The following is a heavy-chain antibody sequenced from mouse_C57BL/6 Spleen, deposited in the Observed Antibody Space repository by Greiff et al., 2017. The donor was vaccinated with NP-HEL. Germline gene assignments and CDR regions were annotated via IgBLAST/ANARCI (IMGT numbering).Heavy chain of an antibody. CDR2: ISDGGSYT. Sequence: EVMLVESGGGLVKPGGSLKLSCAASGFTFSSYAMSWVRQTPEKRLEWVATISDGGSYTYYPDNVKGRFTISKDNAKNNLYLQMSHLKSEYTAVYYCARNQGYSWAQGPSVTVSS. CDR3: ARNQGYS. D-gene: IGHD3-2*02. J-gene: IGHJ4*01. CDR1: GFTFSSYA. V-gene: IGHV5-4*03.